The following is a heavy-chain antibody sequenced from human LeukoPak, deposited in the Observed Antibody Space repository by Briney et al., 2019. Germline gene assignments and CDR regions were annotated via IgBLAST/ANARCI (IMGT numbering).Heavy chain of an antibody. Sequence: ASXKVSCKASGCTFTSYDINWVRQATGQGLEWMVWMNPNSGNTGYAQKFHGRVTMTRNTSISTAYMEPSSLRSEDTAVYYCARPLRGGGGSFDYWGQGTLVTVSS. J-gene: IGHJ4*02. V-gene: IGHV1-8*01. CDR1: GCTFTSYD. D-gene: IGHD1-26*01. CDR2: MNPNSGNT. CDR3: ARPLRGGGGSFDY.